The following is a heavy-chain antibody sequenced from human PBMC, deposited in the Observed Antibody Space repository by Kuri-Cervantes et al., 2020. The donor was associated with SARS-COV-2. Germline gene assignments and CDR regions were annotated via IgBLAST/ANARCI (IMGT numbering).Heavy chain of an antibody. CDR1: GGSSSDDK. CDR2: ITESGST. Sequence: SETLSLTCAVYGGSSSDDKWSWIRQAPGKGLEWVGEITESGSTNYNPSLKGRVSMSVDTSKKQFSLKLTSVTVADTAIYYCARGRYDVTMIVVVVTAASSYFDLWGRGTLVTVSS. D-gene: IGHD3-22*01. J-gene: IGHJ2*01. CDR3: ARGRYDVTMIVVVVTAASSYFDL. V-gene: IGHV4-34*01.